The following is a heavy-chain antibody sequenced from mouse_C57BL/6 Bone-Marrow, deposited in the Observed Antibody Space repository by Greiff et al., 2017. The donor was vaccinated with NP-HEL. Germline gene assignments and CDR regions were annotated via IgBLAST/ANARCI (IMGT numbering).Heavy chain of an antibody. D-gene: IGHD1-1*01. CDR3: ARSYGGSSYWYFDV. Sequence: EVQRVESGPELVKPGASVKIPCKASGYTFTDYNMDWVKQSHGKSLEWIGDINPNNGGTIYNQKFKGKATLTVDKSSSTAYMELRSLTSEDTAVYYCARSYGGSSYWYFDVWGTGTTVTVSS. CDR1: GYTFTDYN. CDR2: INPNNGGT. J-gene: IGHJ1*03. V-gene: IGHV1-18*01.